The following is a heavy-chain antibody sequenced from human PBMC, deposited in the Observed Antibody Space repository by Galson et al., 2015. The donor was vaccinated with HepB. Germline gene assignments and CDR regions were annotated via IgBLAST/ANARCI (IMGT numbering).Heavy chain of an antibody. J-gene: IGHJ4*02. Sequence: LRLSCAASGFTLSTYRINWVRQAPGKGLEWVSSIRSGSTYIYYADSVKGRFSISRDNTKNSLYLQLNSQRPEDTAVYYCARDSYYGSGTFFDYWGQGTLVTVSS. V-gene: IGHV3-21*01. CDR3: ARDSYYGSGTFFDY. CDR1: GFTLSTYR. CDR2: IRSGSTYI. D-gene: IGHD3-10*01.